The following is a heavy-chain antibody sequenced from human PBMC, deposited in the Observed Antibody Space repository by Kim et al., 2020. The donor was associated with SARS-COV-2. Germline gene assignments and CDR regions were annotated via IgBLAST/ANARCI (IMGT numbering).Heavy chain of an antibody. V-gene: IGHV1-18*01. D-gene: IGHD2-2*01. CDR3: ASSPTAYCSSTSCRAEYFQH. CDR2: ISAYNGNT. CDR1: GYTFTSYG. Sequence: ASVKVSCKASGYTFTSYGISWVRQAPGQGLEWMGWISAYNGNTNYAQKLQGRVTMTTDTSTSTAYMELRSLRSDDTAVYYCASSPTAYCSSTSCRAEYFQHWGQGTLVTVSS. J-gene: IGHJ1*01.